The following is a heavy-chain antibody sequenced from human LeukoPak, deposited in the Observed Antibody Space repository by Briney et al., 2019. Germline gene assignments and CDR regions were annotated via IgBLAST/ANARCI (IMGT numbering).Heavy chain of an antibody. J-gene: IGHJ4*02. D-gene: IGHD1-26*01. CDR1: GGSISSSSYY. Sequence: SETPSLTCTVSGGSISSSSYYWGWIRQPPGKGLEWIGSISYSGSTYYNPSLKSRVTISVDTSRNQFSLKLSSVTAADTAVYYCARRSGNYGCLDYWGQGTLVTVSS. V-gene: IGHV4-39*01. CDR3: ARRSGNYGCLDY. CDR2: ISYSGST.